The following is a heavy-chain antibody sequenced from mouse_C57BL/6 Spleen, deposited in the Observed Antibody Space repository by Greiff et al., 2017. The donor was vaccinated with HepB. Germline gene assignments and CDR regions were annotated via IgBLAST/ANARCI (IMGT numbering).Heavy chain of an antibody. CDR3: ARHDGYFAY. J-gene: IGHJ3*01. D-gene: IGHD2-3*01. CDR2: ISSGSSTI. V-gene: IGHV5-17*01. Sequence: EVKLMESGGGLVKPGGSLKLSCAASGFTFSDYGMHWVRQAPEKGLEWVAYISSGSSTIYYADTVKGRFTISRDNAKNTLFLKMTSLKSEETAMYYCARHDGYFAYWGQGTLVTVSA. CDR1: GFTFSDYG.